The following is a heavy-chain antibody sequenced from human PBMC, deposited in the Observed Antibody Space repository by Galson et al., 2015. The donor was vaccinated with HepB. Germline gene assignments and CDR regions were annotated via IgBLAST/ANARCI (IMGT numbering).Heavy chain of an antibody. CDR1: GYTFTSYW. Sequence: QSGAEVKKPGESLKISCKGSGYTFTSYWIAWVRQMPGKGLEWVGIIYPGDSDTRYSPSFQGQVTISADKSISTAYLQWSSLKASDTAIYYCARRGYCSGGSCHSHAFDIWGQGTMVTVSS. D-gene: IGHD2-15*01. CDR3: ARRGYCSGGSCHSHAFDI. J-gene: IGHJ3*02. CDR2: IYPGDSDT. V-gene: IGHV5-51*01.